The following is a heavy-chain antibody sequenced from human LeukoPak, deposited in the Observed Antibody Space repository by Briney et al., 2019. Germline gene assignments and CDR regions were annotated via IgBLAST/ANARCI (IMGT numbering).Heavy chain of an antibody. CDR3: AKGSSAVGGGLHADY. D-gene: IGHD6-13*01. CDR2: ISGTGDST. V-gene: IGHV3-23*01. Sequence: PGRSLRLSCASSGFTLSNFVMTWVRQAPGQGLDWVSGISGTGDSTYYSDSVRGRFTISRDNSKNTVYLQMNSLRVEDTAVYYCAKGSSAVGGGLHADYWGQGTLVTVSS. J-gene: IGHJ4*02. CDR1: GFTLSNFV.